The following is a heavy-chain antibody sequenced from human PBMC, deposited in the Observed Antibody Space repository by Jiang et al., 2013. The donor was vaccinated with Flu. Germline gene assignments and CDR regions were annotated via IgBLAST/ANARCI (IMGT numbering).Heavy chain of an antibody. CDR2: TYYRSKWYN. CDR1: GDSVSSNSAA. D-gene: IGHD3-22*01. V-gene: IGHV6-1*01. Sequence: GSGLVKPSQTLSLTCAISGDSVSSNSAAWNWIRQSPSRVLEWLGRTYYRSKWYNDYAVSVKSRITINPDTFKNQFSLQLDSVTPEDTAVYYCARKVVVIKGDAFDIWGQGTMVTVSS. CDR3: ARKVVVIKGDAFDI. J-gene: IGHJ3*02.